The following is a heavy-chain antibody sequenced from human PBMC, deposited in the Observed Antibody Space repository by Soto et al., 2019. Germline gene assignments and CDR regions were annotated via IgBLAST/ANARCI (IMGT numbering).Heavy chain of an antibody. J-gene: IGHJ6*01. CDR2: IYHAGSV. Sequence: SETLSLTCAVSWYSIASGYYWAWIRQSPGKGLEWIGSIYHAGSVYYNPSLNSRVAVSLDPSKNHFSLKLTSVTAADTAVYYCARTFDYYGMDVWGQGTTVTVSS. CDR3: ARTFDYYGMDV. V-gene: IGHV4-38-2*01. CDR1: WYSIASGYY.